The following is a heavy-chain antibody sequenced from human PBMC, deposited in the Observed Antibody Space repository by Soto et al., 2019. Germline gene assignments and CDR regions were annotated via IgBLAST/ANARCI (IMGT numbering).Heavy chain of an antibody. Sequence: QVQLVESGGGVVQPGRSLRLSCAASGFTFSSYAMHWVRQAPGKGLEWVAAISSDGSNKYYADSVKGRFTISRDDSKNTLYLQMNSLRAEDTAVYYCARVPFTVFFDYWGQGTLDTVSS. J-gene: IGHJ4*02. CDR3: ARVPFTVFFDY. CDR1: GFTFSSYA. V-gene: IGHV3-30-3*01. CDR2: ISSDGSNK. D-gene: IGHD4-17*01.